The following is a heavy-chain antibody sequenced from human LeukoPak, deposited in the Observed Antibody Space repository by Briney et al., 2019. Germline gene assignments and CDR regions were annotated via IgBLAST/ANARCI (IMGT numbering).Heavy chain of an antibody. V-gene: IGHV4-34*01. Sequence: SETLSLTCAVHGGSFSGYYWSWIRQPPGKGLEWIGEINHSGSTNYNPSLKSRVTISVDTSKNQFSLKLSSVTAADTAVYYGARQELDSSGYDDSPDYWGQGTLVTVSS. CDR2: INHSGST. CDR1: GGSFSGYY. J-gene: IGHJ4*02. CDR3: ARQELDSSGYDDSPDY. D-gene: IGHD3-22*01.